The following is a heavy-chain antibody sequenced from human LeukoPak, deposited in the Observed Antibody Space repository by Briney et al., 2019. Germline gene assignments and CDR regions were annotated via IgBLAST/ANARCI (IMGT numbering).Heavy chain of an antibody. V-gene: IGHV4-38-2*02. CDR1: GYSISSGYY. Sequence: PSETLSLTCTVSGYSISSGYYWGWIRQPPGKGLEWIGSIYHSGSTYYNPSLKSRVTISVDTSKNQFSLKLSSVTAADTAVYYCAKKSEDNWFDPWGQGTLVTVSS. J-gene: IGHJ5*02. CDR2: IYHSGST. CDR3: AKKSEDNWFDP.